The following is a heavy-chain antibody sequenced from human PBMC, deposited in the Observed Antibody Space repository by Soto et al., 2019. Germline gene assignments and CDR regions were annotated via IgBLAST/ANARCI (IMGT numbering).Heavy chain of an antibody. J-gene: IGHJ5*02. Sequence: SVKVSCKASGYTFTSYAISWVRQAPGQGLEWMGGIIPIFGTANYAQKFQGRVTITADESTSTAYMELSSLRSEDTAVYYCAREWSITMVRGVIITFDPWGQGTLVTVSS. D-gene: IGHD3-10*01. V-gene: IGHV1-69*13. CDR2: IIPIFGTA. CDR3: AREWSITMVRGVIITFDP. CDR1: GYTFTSYA.